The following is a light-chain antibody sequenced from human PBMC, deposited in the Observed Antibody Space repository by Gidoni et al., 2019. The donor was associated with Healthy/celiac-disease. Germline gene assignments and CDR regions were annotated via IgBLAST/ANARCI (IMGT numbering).Light chain of an antibody. V-gene: IGKV1-39*01. CDR1: QSISSY. J-gene: IGKJ2*01. CDR3: QQSYSTPRT. CDR2: AAY. Sequence: DIQMTQSPSSLSASVGDRVTITCRASQSISSYLNWYQQKPGEAPKLLIYAAYSLQSGVPSRFSGSGSGTDFTLTISSLQPEDFATYYCQQSYSTPRTFGQGTKLEIK.